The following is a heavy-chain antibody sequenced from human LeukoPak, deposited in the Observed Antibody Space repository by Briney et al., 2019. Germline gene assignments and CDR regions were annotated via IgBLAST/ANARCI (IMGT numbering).Heavy chain of an antibody. CDR2: ISSSSSHI. D-gene: IGHD2-21*02. Sequence: PGRSLRLSCAASGFTFSSYTMNWVRQAPGKGLEYVSSISSSSSHIYYADSVKGRFTISRDNTKSSLYLQMNSLRAEDMAVYYCARGYCGGDCYGDWGQGTLVTVSS. J-gene: IGHJ1*01. CDR1: GFTFSSYT. CDR3: ARGYCGGDCYGD. V-gene: IGHV3-21*01.